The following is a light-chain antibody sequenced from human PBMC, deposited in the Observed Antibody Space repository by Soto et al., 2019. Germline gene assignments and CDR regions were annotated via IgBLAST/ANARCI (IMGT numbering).Light chain of an antibody. CDR1: QSVSRY. CDR3: QQRSNWGMYT. V-gene: IGKV3-11*01. CDR2: GVS. Sequence: EIVLTQSPATLSLSPGERATLSCRASQSVSRYLAWFQQKPGQAPRLFIYGVSNRATGIPARFSGSGSGTDFTLTISSLEPEDFAVYYCQQRSNWGMYTFGQGTKLEIK. J-gene: IGKJ2*01.